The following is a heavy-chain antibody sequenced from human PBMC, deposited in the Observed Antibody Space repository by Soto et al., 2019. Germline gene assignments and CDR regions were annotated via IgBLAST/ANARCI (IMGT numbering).Heavy chain of an antibody. CDR2: IIPIFGTA. CDR1: GGTFSSYA. CDR3: ARVGCSSTSCYKNYYYGMDV. J-gene: IGHJ6*02. V-gene: IGHV1-69*06. Sequence: QVQLVQSGAEVKKPGSSVKVSCKASGGTFSSYAISWVRQAPGRGLEWMGGIIPIFGTANYAQKFQGGVTITADKSTSTAYMELSSLRSEDTAVYYCARVGCSSTSCYKNYYYGMDVWGQGTTVTVSS. D-gene: IGHD2-2*01.